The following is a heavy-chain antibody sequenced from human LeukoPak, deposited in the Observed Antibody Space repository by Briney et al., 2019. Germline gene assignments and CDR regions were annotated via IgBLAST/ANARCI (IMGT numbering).Heavy chain of an antibody. CDR1: GFTFSSYS. D-gene: IGHD3-22*01. Sequence: GGYLRLSCAASGFTFSSYSMNWVRQAPGKGLEWVSYISSSSSTIYYADSVKGRFTISRDNAKNSLYLQMNSLRAEDTAVYYCARDRSPYDSSGYYHFDYWGQGTLVTVSS. CDR2: ISSSSSTI. J-gene: IGHJ4*02. CDR3: ARDRSPYDSSGYYHFDY. V-gene: IGHV3-48*04.